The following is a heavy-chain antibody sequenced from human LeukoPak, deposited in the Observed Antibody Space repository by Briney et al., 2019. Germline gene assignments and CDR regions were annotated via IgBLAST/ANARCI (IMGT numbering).Heavy chain of an antibody. V-gene: IGHV4-4*07. CDR3: ARRGSGASLEYYFDL. CDR2: IHTSGST. Sequence: SETLSLTCTVSGGSISSYYWSWIRQPAGKGLEWIGRIHTSGSTNSNPSLNSRVTISVDTSKNQFSLKLSSVTAADTAVYYCARRGSGASLEYYFDLWGRGTLVTVSS. J-gene: IGHJ2*01. CDR1: GGSISSYY. D-gene: IGHD1-14*01.